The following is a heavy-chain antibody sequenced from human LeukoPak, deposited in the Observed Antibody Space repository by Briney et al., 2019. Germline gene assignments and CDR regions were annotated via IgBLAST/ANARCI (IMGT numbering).Heavy chain of an antibody. D-gene: IGHD3-3*01. Sequence: GGSLRLSCEASGFSFNTLGMHWVRQAPGKGLEWVSYISSSSSTIYYADSVKGRFTISRDNAKNSLYLQMNSLRDEDTAVYYCARDYDLGHFFFDIWGQGTMVTVSS. V-gene: IGHV3-48*02. CDR3: ARDYDLGHFFFDI. J-gene: IGHJ3*02. CDR1: GFSFNTLG. CDR2: ISSSSSTI.